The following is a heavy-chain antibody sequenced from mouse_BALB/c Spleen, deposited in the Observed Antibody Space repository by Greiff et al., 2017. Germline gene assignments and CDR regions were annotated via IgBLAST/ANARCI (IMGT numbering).Heavy chain of an antibody. V-gene: IGHV1-77*01. J-gene: IGHJ2*01. CDR1: GYTFTDYY. D-gene: IGHD1-2*01. CDR2: IYPGSGNT. Sequence: VKLVESGAELARPGASVKLSCKASGYTFTDYYINWVKQRTGQGLEWIGEIYPGSGNTYYNEKFKGKATLTADKSSSTAYMQLSSLTSEDSAVYFCARLAIHYYGYFDYWGQGTTLTVSS. CDR3: ARLAIHYYGYFDY.